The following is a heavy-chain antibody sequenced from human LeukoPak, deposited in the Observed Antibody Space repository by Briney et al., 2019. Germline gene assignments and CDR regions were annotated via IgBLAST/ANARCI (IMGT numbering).Heavy chain of an antibody. CDR2: IRRTVYGATA. D-gene: IGHD3-22*01. V-gene: IGHV3-49*04. CDR1: GFTFGDYG. CDR3: TREEEDDSSGYSSYYYYMDV. Sequence: PGGSLRLSCTASGFTFGDYGMSWVRQAPGKGLEWVGFIRRTVYGATAEYAASVKDRFTISRDDSKSIAYLQMNSLKTEDTAVYFCTREEEDDSSGYSSYYYYMDVWGTGTTVTVS. J-gene: IGHJ6*03.